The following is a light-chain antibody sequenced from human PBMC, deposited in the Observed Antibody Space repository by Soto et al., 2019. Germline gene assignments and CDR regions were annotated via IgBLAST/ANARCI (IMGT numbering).Light chain of an antibody. CDR1: QSVSYN. J-gene: IGKJ4*01. Sequence: EIVMTQSPATLSVSPGETATLSCRASQSVSYNLAWYQQKPGQGPRLLIYGAFTSATGIPARFSGSGSGTDFTLAISSLQSEDCAVYYCQQDKNWPPLTFGGGTKVEIK. V-gene: IGKV3-15*01. CDR2: GAF. CDR3: QQDKNWPPLT.